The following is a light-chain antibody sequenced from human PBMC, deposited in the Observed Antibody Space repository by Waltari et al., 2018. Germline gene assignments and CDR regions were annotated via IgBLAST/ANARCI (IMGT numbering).Light chain of an antibody. Sequence: EIVLTQSPPTLSVSPGDSATLSCRASQSVSRNLAWYQQKPGQAPRLLIYCSSTRATGIPARFSGSGSGTEFTLTISGLQSEDSSVYYCQQYNDWPRTFGLGTRVEIE. CDR1: QSVSRN. CDR3: QQYNDWPRT. V-gene: IGKV3-15*01. J-gene: IGKJ1*01. CDR2: CSS.